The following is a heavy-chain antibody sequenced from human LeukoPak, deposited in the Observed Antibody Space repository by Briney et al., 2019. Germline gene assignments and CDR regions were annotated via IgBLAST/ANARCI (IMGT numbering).Heavy chain of an antibody. V-gene: IGHV3-7*05. J-gene: IGHJ4*02. D-gene: IGHD2-2*01. Sequence: PGGSLRLSCAASGFTFSSYWMSWVRQAPGKGLEWVSNIKQDGSEKYYVDSVKGRFTISRDNAKNSLYLQMNSLRAEATAVYYCARDQSYCSSSSCPWEPFDYWGQGTLVTVSS. CDR3: ARDQSYCSSSSCPWEPFDY. CDR1: GFTFSSYW. CDR2: IKQDGSEK.